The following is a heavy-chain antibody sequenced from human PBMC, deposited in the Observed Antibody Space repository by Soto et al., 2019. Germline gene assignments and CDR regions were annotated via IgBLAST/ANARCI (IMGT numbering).Heavy chain of an antibody. J-gene: IGHJ6*02. CDR3: ARSIMITFWGVSVIPSGYYGMDV. CDR1: GGSISSGGYY. V-gene: IGHV4-31*03. D-gene: IGHD3-16*02. Sequence: SETLSLTCTVSGGSISSGGYYWSWIRQHPGKGLEWIGYIYYSGSTYYNPSLKSRVTISVDTSKNQFSLKLSSVTAAVLVVYFCARSIMITFWGVSVIPSGYYGMDVWGQGTTVVVSS. CDR2: IYYSGST.